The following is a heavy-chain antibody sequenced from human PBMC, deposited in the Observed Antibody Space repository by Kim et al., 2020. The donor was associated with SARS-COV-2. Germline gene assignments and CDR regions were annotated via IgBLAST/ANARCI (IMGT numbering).Heavy chain of an antibody. CDR2: INPNSGGT. Sequence: ASVKVSCKASGYTFTGYYMHWVRQAPGQGLEWMGRINPNSGGTNYAQKFQGRVTMTRDTSISTAYMELSRLRSYDTAVYYCATSGVGLYYYYGMDVWGQGTTVTVSS. V-gene: IGHV1-2*06. CDR3: ATSGVGLYYYYGMDV. CDR1: GYTFTGYY. D-gene: IGHD3-3*01. J-gene: IGHJ6*02.